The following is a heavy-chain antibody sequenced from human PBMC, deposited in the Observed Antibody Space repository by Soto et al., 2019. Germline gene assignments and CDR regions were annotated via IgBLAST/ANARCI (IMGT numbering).Heavy chain of an antibody. Sequence: SETLSLTCAVYGGSFSGYYWSWIRQPPGTGLEWIGEINHSGSTNYNPSLKSRVTISVDTSKNQFSLKLSSVTAADTAVYYCARGSWSGYYPFPYYYYYGMDVWGQGTTVTVSS. V-gene: IGHV4-34*01. J-gene: IGHJ6*02. CDR2: INHSGST. CDR1: GGSFSGYY. D-gene: IGHD3-3*01. CDR3: ARGSWSGYYPFPYYYYYGMDV.